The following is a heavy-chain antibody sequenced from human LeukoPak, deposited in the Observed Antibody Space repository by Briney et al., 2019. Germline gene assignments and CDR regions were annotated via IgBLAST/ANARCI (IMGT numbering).Heavy chain of an antibody. CDR3: ASGYYYDSSGYYPY. J-gene: IGHJ4*02. V-gene: IGHV1-2*02. D-gene: IGHD3-22*01. CDR1: GYTFTDYY. CDR2: ISPDSGNT. Sequence: GASVKVSCKASGYTFTDYYMHYVRQAPGQGLEWMGWISPDSGNTNYAQRFQGRVTMARDTSITTVYMELSRLRSDDTAVYYCASGYYYDSSGYYPYWGQGTLVTVSS.